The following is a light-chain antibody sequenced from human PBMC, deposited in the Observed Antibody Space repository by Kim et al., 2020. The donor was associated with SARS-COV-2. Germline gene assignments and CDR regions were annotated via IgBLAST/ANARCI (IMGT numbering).Light chain of an antibody. CDR2: DVS. V-gene: IGLV2-14*03. CDR1: SSAVGGYNY. Sequence: GQSITMSCTSTSSAVGGYNYVSWYQHHPGKAPKLMIYDVSNRPSGVSNLFSGSKSGNTASLTISGLQAVDEADYYCSSYTSRSTLVFGGRTQLTVL. J-gene: IGLJ3*02. CDR3: SSYTSRSTLV.